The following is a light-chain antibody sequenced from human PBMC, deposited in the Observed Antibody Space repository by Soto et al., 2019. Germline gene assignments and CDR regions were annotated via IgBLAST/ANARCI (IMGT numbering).Light chain of an antibody. Sequence: DIQMTQSPSTLSASVGDRVTITCRASQSISSWLAWYQQKQVKAPKLLIYDASSLESGVPSRFSGSGSGTEGTITISSLKTDDGSTYYCQQYNSYSRTFGQGTKVDIK. J-gene: IGKJ1*01. CDR3: QQYNSYSRT. CDR1: QSISSW. CDR2: DAS. V-gene: IGKV1-5*01.